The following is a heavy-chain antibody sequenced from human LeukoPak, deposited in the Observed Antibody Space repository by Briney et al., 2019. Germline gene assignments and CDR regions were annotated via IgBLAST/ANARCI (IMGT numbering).Heavy chain of an antibody. Sequence: ASVKVSCKASGGTFSSYAISWTRQAPGQGLEWMGRIIPILGIANYAQKFQGRVTITADKSTSTAYMELSSLRAEDTAVYYCAKDLLITFSRAFDIWGQGTMVTVSS. V-gene: IGHV1-69*04. CDR2: IIPILGIA. J-gene: IGHJ3*02. D-gene: IGHD3-16*01. CDR1: GGTFSSYA. CDR3: AKDLLITFSRAFDI.